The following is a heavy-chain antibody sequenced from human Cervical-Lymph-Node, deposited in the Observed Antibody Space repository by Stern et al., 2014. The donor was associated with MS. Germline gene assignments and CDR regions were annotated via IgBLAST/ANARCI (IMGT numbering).Heavy chain of an antibody. J-gene: IGHJ5*02. CDR3: AKDRGYGNSYLGFDP. CDR1: GFTFSTYA. CDR2: ISGSGATT. D-gene: IGHD5-12*01. V-gene: IGHV3-23*04. Sequence: EDQLVESGGGLVQPGGSLRLSCAASGFTFSTYAMSWVRQAPGKGLKWVSAISGSGATTYYADSVKGRFTISRDNSNNTLYLQMNSLRAEDTAVYYCAKDRGYGNSYLGFDPWGQGTLVTVSS.